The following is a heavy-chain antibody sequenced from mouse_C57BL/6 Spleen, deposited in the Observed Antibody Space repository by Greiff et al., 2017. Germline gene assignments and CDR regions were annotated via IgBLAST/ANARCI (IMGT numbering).Heavy chain of an antibody. CDR2: ISGGGGNT. D-gene: IGHD1-1*01. CDR3: GGHRDYDSSFLYFDY. J-gene: IGHJ2*01. Sequence: EVQRVESGGGLVKPGGSLKLSCAASGFTFSSYTMSWVRQTPEKRLEWVATISGGGGNTYYPDSVKGRFTISRDNAKNTLYLHMSSLRSDDTALFYCGGHRDYDSSFLYFDYWGQGTTLTVSS. CDR1: GFTFSSYT. V-gene: IGHV5-9*01.